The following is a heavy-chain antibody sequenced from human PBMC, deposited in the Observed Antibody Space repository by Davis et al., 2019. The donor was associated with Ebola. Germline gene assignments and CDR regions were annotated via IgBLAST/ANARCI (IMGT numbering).Heavy chain of an antibody. CDR3: ATRGP. CDR1: GFTFSSYA. J-gene: IGHJ5*02. Sequence: GGSLRLSCAASGFTFSSYAMHWVRQAPGKGLEWVAVISYDGSNKYYADSVKGRFTISRDNSKNTLYLQMNSLRVDDTAVYYCATRGPWGQGTLVTVSS. CDR2: ISYDGSNK. D-gene: IGHD3-10*01. V-gene: IGHV3-30-3*01.